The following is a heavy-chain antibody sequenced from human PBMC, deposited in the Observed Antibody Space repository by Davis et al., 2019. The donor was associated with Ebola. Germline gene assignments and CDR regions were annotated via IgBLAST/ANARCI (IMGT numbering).Heavy chain of an antibody. J-gene: IGHJ6*04. D-gene: IGHD3-22*01. CDR3: ANLLYYYDSSGYQSYGMDV. V-gene: IGHV3-23*01. Sequence: GESLKISCTDSVITFSSYAMTWVRQAPGKGLEWVSAISGSGGSTYYADSVKGRFTISRDNSKNTLYLQMNSLRDEDTAVYYCANLLYYYDSSGYQSYGMDVWGKGTTVTVSS. CDR2: ISGSGGST. CDR1: VITFSSYA.